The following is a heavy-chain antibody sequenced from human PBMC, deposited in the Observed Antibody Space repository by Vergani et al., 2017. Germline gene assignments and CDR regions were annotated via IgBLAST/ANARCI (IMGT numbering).Heavy chain of an antibody. CDR1: GGTFSSYA. CDR3: ARDLFGYCSGGSCYLDY. V-gene: IGHV1-69*12. CDR2: IIPIFGTA. D-gene: IGHD2-15*01. Sequence: QVQLVQSGAEVKKPGSSVKVSCKASGGTFSSYAISWVRQAPGQGLEWKGGIIPIFGTANYAQKFQGRVTITADESTSTAYMELSSLRSEDTAVYYCARDLFGYCSGGSCYLDYWGQGTLVTVSS. J-gene: IGHJ4*02.